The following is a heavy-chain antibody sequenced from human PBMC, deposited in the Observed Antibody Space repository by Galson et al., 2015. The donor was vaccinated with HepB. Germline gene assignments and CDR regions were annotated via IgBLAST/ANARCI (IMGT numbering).Heavy chain of an antibody. J-gene: IGHJ5*02. CDR1: GDSISSGDYY. D-gene: IGHD3-22*01. CDR3: ARSHYYDSSGHRINPMGFDP. CDR2: IYYSGKT. Sequence: LTCTVSGDSISSGDYYWSWIRQHPGKGLEWIGYIYYSGKTYCSPSLKSRVTMSIDTSENQFSLKLRSVTAADTAVYYCARSHYYDSSGHRINPMGFDPWGQGTLVTVSS. V-gene: IGHV4-31*03.